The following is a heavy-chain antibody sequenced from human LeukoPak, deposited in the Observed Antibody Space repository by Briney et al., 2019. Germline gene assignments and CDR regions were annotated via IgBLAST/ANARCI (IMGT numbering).Heavy chain of an antibody. CDR1: GYSFTDFG. Sequence: ASVKVSCKTSGYSFTDFGISWVRQAPGQGLEWIGWVSAYNGNTNYAQKVQGRVTMSTDTSTSTAYMELRSLRSDDTAVFYCTRDLGTYTTYGSIFFDYWGQGTLVTVSS. J-gene: IGHJ4*01. CDR3: TRDLGTYTTYGSIFFDY. V-gene: IGHV1-18*01. D-gene: IGHD3-10*01. CDR2: VSAYNGNT.